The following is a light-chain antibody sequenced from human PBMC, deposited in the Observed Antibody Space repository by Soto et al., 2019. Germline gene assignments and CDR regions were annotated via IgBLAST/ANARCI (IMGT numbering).Light chain of an antibody. CDR2: DAS. CDR1: QSVSTY. J-gene: IGKJ1*01. V-gene: IGKV3-11*01. CDR3: QQYMHWPRT. Sequence: EIVLTQPPATLSLSLGQRATLSCRASQSVSTYLAWYQQRPGQAPRLLIYDASNRATGIPARFSGSGSGTEFTLSINSLQSEDFAVYYCQQYMHWPRTFGQGTKVDI.